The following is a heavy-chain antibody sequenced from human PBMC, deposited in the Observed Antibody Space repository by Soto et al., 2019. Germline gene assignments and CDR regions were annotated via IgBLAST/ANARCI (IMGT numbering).Heavy chain of an antibody. J-gene: IGHJ6*02. D-gene: IGHD6-6*01. CDR3: ASDGGSSPPHYYYYGMDV. CDR2: IYTSGST. Sequence: QVQLQESGPGLVKPSETLSLTCTVSGGSISSYYWSWIRQPAGKGLEWIGRIYTSGSTNYNPSLKSRVTMSVDPSKNQFSLKLSSVTAADTAVYYCASDGGSSPPHYYYYGMDVWGQGTTVTVSS. V-gene: IGHV4-4*07. CDR1: GGSISSYY.